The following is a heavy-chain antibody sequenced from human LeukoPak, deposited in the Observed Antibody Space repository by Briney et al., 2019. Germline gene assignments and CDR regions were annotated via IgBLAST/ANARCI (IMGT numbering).Heavy chain of an antibody. V-gene: IGHV1-46*01. J-gene: IGHJ4*02. Sequence: ASVKVSCKASGYTFTSYDINWVRQAPGQGLEWMGIINPSGGSTSYAQKFQGRVTMTRDMSTSTVYMELSSLRSEDTAVYYCARDRSHYYDSSGYGCFDYWGQGTLVTVSS. D-gene: IGHD3-22*01. CDR1: GYTFTSYD. CDR3: ARDRSHYYDSSGYGCFDY. CDR2: INPSGGST.